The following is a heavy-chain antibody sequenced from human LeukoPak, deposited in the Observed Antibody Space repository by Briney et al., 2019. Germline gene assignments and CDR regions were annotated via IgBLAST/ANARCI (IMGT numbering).Heavy chain of an antibody. CDR2: ISSSGSTI. Sequence: GRSLRLSCAASGFTFSSYEMNWVRQAPGKGLEWVSYISSSGSTIYYADSVKGRFTISRDNAKNSLYLQMNSLRVEDTAVYYCAREGIAVAGNWFDPWGQGTLVTVSS. CDR3: AREGIAVAGNWFDP. CDR1: GFTFSSYE. D-gene: IGHD6-19*01. J-gene: IGHJ5*02. V-gene: IGHV3-48*03.